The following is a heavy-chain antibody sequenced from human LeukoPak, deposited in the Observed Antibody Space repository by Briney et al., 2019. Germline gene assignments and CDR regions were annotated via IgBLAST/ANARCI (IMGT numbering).Heavy chain of an antibody. CDR2: INHSGST. CDR3: ARIYSSSWFLNWFDP. V-gene: IGHV4-34*01. Sequence: PSETLSLTCAVYGGSFSGYYWSWIRQPPGKGLEWIGEINHSGSTNYNPSLKSRVTISVDTSKNQFSLKLNSVIAADTAVYYCARIYSSSWFLNWFDPWGQGTLVTVSS. CDR1: GGSFSGYY. D-gene: IGHD6-13*01. J-gene: IGHJ5*02.